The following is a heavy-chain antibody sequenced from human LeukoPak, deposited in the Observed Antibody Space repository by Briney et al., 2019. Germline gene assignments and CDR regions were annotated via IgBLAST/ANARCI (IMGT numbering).Heavy chain of an antibody. CDR1: GGSISSGSYY. J-gene: IGHJ4*02. V-gene: IGHV4-61*02. CDR2: IYTSGST. D-gene: IGHD3-3*01. Sequence: PSQTLSLTCTVSGGSISSGSYYWSWIRQPAGKGLEWIGRIYTSGSTNYNPSLKSRVTISVDTSKNQFSLKLSSVTAADTAVYYCAREPSLGSGYYFDYWGQGTLVTVSS. CDR3: AREPSLGSGYYFDY.